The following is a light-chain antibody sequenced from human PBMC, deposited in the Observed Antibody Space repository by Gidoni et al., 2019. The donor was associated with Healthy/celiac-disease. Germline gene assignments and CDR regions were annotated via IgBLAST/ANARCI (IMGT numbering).Light chain of an antibody. CDR2: RDS. CDR1: NIGSKN. Sequence: SYELSQPLSVSLALGQTARITCGGNNIGSKNVRWYQQKPGQAPVLVIYRDSNRPSGIPERFSGSNSGNTATLTISRAQAGDEADYYCQVWDSSTAVFGGGTKLTVL. CDR3: QVWDSSTAV. J-gene: IGLJ2*01. V-gene: IGLV3-9*01.